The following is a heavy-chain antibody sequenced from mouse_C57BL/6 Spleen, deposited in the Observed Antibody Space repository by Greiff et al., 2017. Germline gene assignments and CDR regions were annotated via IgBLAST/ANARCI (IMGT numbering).Heavy chain of an antibody. V-gene: IGHV1-55*01. Sequence: QVQLQQPGAELVKPGASVKMSCKASGYTFTSYWITWVKQRPGQGLEWIGDIYPGSGSTNYNEKFKSKATLTVDTSSSTAYMQLSSLTSEDAAVYYCARYVSSLRPDYWGQGTTLTVSS. D-gene: IGHD1-1*01. J-gene: IGHJ2*01. CDR2: IYPGSGST. CDR1: GYTFTSYW. CDR3: ARYVSSLRPDY.